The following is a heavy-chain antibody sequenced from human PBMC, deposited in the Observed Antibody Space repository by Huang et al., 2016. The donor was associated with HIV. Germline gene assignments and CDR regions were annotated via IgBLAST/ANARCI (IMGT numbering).Heavy chain of an antibody. CDR2: IYYSGSS. V-gene: IGHV4-30-4*08. D-gene: IGHD3-3*01. Sequence: QVQLQESGPGLVKPSQTLSLTCTVSGDSIRSGGYYWTWIRQSPAKGLEWIGYIYYSGSSDYKPSLKSRVSISIDAFKNRVSLNLKSVTVADTAVYYCARAPATHSVFFYWGQGTLVTVSA. CDR3: ARAPATHSVFFY. CDR1: GDSIRSGGYY. J-gene: IGHJ4*02.